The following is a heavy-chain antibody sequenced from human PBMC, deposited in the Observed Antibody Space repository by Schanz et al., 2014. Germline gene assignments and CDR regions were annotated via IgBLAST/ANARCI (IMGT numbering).Heavy chain of an antibody. D-gene: IGHD5-18*01. CDR1: GFTFNNFN. V-gene: IGHV3-66*01. Sequence: EVQLVESGGGLVKPGGSLRLSCAASGFTFNNFNMSWVRQAPGKGLEWVSIIYTDGSTYYADSVRDRFTISRDNSKNMLYLQINNLRAEDTAVYYCARGTDTAMEHRPFDYWGQGTLVTVSS. CDR2: IYTDGST. J-gene: IGHJ4*02. CDR3: ARGTDTAMEHRPFDY.